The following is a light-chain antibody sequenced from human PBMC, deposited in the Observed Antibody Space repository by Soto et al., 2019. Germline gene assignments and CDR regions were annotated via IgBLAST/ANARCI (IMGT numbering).Light chain of an antibody. CDR3: QHSGDFRWT. Sequence: EIVLTQYPGTLALSPGDRATLSCRASQRVNKAYLVWYQVKPGQAPRRLIYGASSRATGIPDRFSGRGFGTDFTLTISRLEPEDFAVYYCQHSGDFRWTFGQGTKVEVK. CDR1: QRVNKAY. CDR2: GAS. J-gene: IGKJ1*01. V-gene: IGKV3-20*01.